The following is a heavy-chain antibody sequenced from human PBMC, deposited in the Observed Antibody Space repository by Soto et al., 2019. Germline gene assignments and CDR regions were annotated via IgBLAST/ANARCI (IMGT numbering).Heavy chain of an antibody. D-gene: IGHD6-13*01. CDR1: GFTFSSYS. CDR3: ARDLGQQLDDAFDI. Sequence: GGSLRLSCAASGFTFSSYSMNWVRQAPGKGLEWVSYISSSSSTIYYADSVKGRFTISRDNAKNSLYLQMNSLRAEDTAVYYCARDLGQQLDDAFDIWGQGTMVTVSS. J-gene: IGHJ3*02. CDR2: ISSSSSTI. V-gene: IGHV3-48*01.